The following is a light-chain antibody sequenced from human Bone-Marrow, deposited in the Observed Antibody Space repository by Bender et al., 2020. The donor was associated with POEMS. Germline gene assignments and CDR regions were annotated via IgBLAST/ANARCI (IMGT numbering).Light chain of an antibody. CDR2: GVS. V-gene: IGLV2-14*01. CDR1: SSDVGDYSF. Sequence: QSALTQPASVSGSPGQSITISCTGTSSDVGDYSFVSWYQQHPGKAPKLLISGVSDRPSGVPDRFSGSKSGNTASLTISGLQAVDEADYYCSSFTTSSTYVFGSGTKVTVL. J-gene: IGLJ1*01. CDR3: SSFTTSSTYV.